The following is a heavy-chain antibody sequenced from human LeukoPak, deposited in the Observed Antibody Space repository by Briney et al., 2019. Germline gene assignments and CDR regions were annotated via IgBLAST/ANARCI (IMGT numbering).Heavy chain of an antibody. V-gene: IGHV3-30-3*01. J-gene: IGHJ4*02. CDR3: AKDLRELAFDY. CDR2: MSYDGSNK. D-gene: IGHD3-10*01. CDR1: GFTFSSYA. Sequence: GGSLRLSCAASGFTFSSYAMHWVRQAPGKGLEWVAVMSYDGSNKYYADSVKGRFTISRDNSKNTLYLQMNSLRAEDTAVYYCAKDLRELAFDYWGQGTLVTVSS.